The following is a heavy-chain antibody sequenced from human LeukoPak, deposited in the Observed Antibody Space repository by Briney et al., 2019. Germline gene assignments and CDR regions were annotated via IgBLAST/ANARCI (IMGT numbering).Heavy chain of an antibody. CDR3: ARGSTQYSSGWYGLDY. V-gene: IGHV3-74*01. D-gene: IGHD6-19*01. J-gene: IGHJ4*02. Sequence: GGSLRLSCAASGFTFSSYWMHWVRQAPGKGLVRVSRVNSDGSSTTYADSVKGRFTISRDNAKNTLYLQMNSLRAEDTAVYYCARGSTQYSSGWYGLDYWGQGTLDTVSS. CDR2: VNSDGSST. CDR1: GFTFSSYW.